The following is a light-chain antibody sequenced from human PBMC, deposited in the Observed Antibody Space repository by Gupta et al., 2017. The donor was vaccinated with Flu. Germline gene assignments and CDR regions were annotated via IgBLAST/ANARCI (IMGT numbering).Light chain of an antibody. CDR2: GVS. J-gene: IGKJ2*01. V-gene: IGKV3-15*01. CDR1: QSVSVD. Sequence: PATLSGSPGETVTLSSRARQSVSVDVACHQQNPGQAPRLLICGVSTTATGLPGRFSGSGSATCMSLIIDIRPSEDFAVYGCQQDDDWPHSFGQGPKVEIK. CDR3: QQDDDWPHS.